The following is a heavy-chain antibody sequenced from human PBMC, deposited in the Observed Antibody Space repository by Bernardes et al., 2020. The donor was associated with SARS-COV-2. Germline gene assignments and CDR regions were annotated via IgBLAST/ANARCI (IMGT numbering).Heavy chain of an antibody. CDR2: IYSGTDI. CDR1: GFTFSSYW. V-gene: IGHV3-66*02. J-gene: IGHJ6*02. Sequence: GGSLRLSCVASGFTFSSYWMSWVRQAPGKGLEWVSGIYSGTDIKYADSVKGRFTISRDNSKNTVYLQMNSLRPEDTAVYYCARDLTIMGMDIWGHGTTVKVSS. D-gene: IGHD5-12*01. CDR3: ARDLTIMGMDI.